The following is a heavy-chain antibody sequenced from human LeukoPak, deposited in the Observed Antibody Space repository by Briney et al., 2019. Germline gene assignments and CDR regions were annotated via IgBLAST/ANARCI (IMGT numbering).Heavy chain of an antibody. J-gene: IGHJ4*02. D-gene: IGHD3-22*01. CDR1: GGTFSSYA. CDR2: IIPNFGTA. CDR3: AREGYYYDSSGYYLDY. V-gene: IGHV1-69*05. Sequence: GASVKVSCKASGGTFSSYAISWVRQAPGQGLEWMGGIIPNFGTANYAQKFQGRVTITTDESTSTAYMELSSLRSEGTAVYYCAREGYYYDSSGYYLDYWGQGTLVTVSS.